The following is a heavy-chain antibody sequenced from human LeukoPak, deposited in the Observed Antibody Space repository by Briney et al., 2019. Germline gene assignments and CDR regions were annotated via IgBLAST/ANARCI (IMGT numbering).Heavy chain of an antibody. CDR1: GGSISSYY. D-gene: IGHD3-3*01. V-gene: IGHV4-59*01. J-gene: IGHJ3*02. CDR3: ARDGVVEYAFDI. Sequence: SETLSLTCTVSGGSISSYYWSWIRQPPVKGLEWIGYIYYSGSTNYNPSLKSRVTISVDTSKNQFSLKLSSVTAADTAVYYCARDGVVEYAFDIWGQGTMVTVSS. CDR2: IYYSGST.